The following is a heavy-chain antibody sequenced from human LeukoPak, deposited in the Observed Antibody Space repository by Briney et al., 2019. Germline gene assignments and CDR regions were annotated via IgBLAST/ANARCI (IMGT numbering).Heavy chain of an antibody. CDR3: ARCVLPGSGFDP. Sequence: SETLSLTCTVSGGSISSYYWSWIRQPPGKGLEWIGYSYYSGSTNYNPSLKSRVTISVDTSKNQFSLKLSSVTAADTAVYYCARCVLPGSGFDPWGQGTLVTVSS. CDR2: SYYSGST. D-gene: IGHD3-10*01. V-gene: IGHV4-59*01. CDR1: GGSISSYY. J-gene: IGHJ5*02.